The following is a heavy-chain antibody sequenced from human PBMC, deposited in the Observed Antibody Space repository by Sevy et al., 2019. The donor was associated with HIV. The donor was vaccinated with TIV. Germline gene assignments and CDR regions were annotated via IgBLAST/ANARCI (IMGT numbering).Heavy chain of an antibody. Sequence: GGSLRLSCTASEFTFRSYWMTWVRQAPGKGLEWVANINQDGSEENYADSVKGRFSIFRDNPKKSLFLQMNSLRAEDTAVYHCARTGSYADTYFYYYAKDVWGRGTTVTVSS. CDR2: INQDGSEE. V-gene: IGHV3-7*01. CDR1: EFTFRSYW. D-gene: IGHD3-16*01. J-gene: IGHJ6*02. CDR3: ARTGSYADTYFYYYAKDV.